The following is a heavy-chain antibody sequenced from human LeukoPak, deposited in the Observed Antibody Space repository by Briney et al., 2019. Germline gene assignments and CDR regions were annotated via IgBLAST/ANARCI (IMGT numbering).Heavy chain of an antibody. CDR3: AKGTQLLFHYFDY. J-gene: IGHJ4*02. CDR1: GFTFSSYA. D-gene: IGHD2-2*01. CDR2: ISYDGSNK. V-gene: IGHV3-30*18. Sequence: GGPLRLSCVASGFTFSSYAMHWVRQAPGKGLEWVAVISYDGSNKYNADSVKGRFTISRDNSKNTLYLQMNSLRAEDTAVYYCAKGTQLLFHYFDYWGQGTLVTVSS.